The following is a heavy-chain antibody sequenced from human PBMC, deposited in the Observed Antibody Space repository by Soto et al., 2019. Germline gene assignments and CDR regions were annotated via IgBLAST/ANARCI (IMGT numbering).Heavy chain of an antibody. CDR2: IYHTGST. CDR1: GGSTSSYY. J-gene: IGHJ4*02. V-gene: IGHV4-59*01. D-gene: IGHD3-22*01. Sequence: TSGTLSLTCTVSGGSTSSYYWSWIRQPPGKGLEWIGYIYHTGSTNYNPSLKSRITLSADTSKNQFSLKLSSVTAADTAMYYCARVDSSGSYCDHWGQGTLVTVSS. CDR3: ARVDSSGSYCDH.